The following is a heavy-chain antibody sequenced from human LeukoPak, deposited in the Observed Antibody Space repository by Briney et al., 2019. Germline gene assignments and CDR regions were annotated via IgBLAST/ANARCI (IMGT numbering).Heavy chain of an antibody. CDR2: IASDGSST. CDR3: ARDKSIAAAGPAEYFQH. D-gene: IGHD6-13*01. Sequence: GGSLRLSCAASGFTFSSYWMNWVRQAPGKGLVWVSRIASDGSSTTYADSVKGRFSISRDNAKNTLYLQMNSLRVEDTAVYYCARDKSIAAAGPAEYFQHWGQGTLVTVSS. V-gene: IGHV3-74*01. CDR1: GFTFSSYW. J-gene: IGHJ1*01.